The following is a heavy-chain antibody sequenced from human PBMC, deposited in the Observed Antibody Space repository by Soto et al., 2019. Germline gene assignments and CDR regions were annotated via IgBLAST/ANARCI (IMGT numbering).Heavy chain of an antibody. CDR2: ISGVGTSK. CDR1: GYTFSSYF. D-gene: IGHD4-17*01. V-gene: IGHV3-23*01. J-gene: IGHJ4*02. Sequence: PGGSLRLSCAASGYTFSSYFITWVRQAPWKGLEWVSSISGVGTSKFYADSVKGRFTISRDNSKNILYLQMDSLRAEDTAVYYCTKDPVTTITTLGHWGQGTLLTVSS. CDR3: TKDPVTTITTLGH.